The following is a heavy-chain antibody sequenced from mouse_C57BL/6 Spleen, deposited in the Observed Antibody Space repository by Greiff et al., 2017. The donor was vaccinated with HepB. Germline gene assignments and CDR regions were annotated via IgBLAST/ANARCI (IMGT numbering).Heavy chain of an antibody. CDR1: GYTFTDYE. D-gene: IGHD2-4*01. CDR3: SRAYDYDHYWYFDV. Sequence: QVQLKQSGAELVRPGASVTLSCKASGYTFTDYEMHWVKQTPVHGLEWIGAIDPETGGTAYNPKFKGKAILTADKSSSTAYMELRILTSEDSAVYYCSRAYDYDHYWYFDVWGTGTTVTVAS. J-gene: IGHJ1*03. V-gene: IGHV1-15*01. CDR2: IDPETGGT.